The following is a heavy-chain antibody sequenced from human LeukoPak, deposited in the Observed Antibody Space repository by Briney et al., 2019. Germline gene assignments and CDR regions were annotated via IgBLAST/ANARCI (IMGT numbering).Heavy chain of an antibody. CDR3: AKVAVVVPAAIGIWYFDL. V-gene: IGHV4-28*06. Sequence: SETLSLTCAVSGYSISSSNWWGWIRQPPGKGLEWIGYIYYSGSTNYNPSLKSRVTMSVDTSKNQFSLKLSSVTALDTAVYYCAKVAVVVPAAIGIWYFDLWGRGTLVTVSS. D-gene: IGHD2-2*02. J-gene: IGHJ2*01. CDR1: GYSISSSNW. CDR2: IYYSGST.